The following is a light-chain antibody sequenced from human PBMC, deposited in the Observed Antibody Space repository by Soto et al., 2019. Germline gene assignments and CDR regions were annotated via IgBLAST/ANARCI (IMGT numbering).Light chain of an antibody. CDR1: QSISSW. CDR2: DAS. V-gene: IGKV1-33*01. CDR3: QQYRTFPIT. J-gene: IGKJ5*01. Sequence: IQMTQSPSSLSASVGDRVTITCRASQSISSWLAWYQQKPGKAPKLLIHDASNLETGVASTFSGSGSGTHFTFTINSLQPEDVGTYYCQQYRTFPITFGQGTRLEI.